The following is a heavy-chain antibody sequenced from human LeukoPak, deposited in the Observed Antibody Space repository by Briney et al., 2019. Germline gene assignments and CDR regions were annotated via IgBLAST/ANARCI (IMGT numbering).Heavy chain of an antibody. J-gene: IGHJ4*02. V-gene: IGHV4-39*01. CDR3: ARHGRGQDGAYYGGFDY. CDR1: GGSVSSSRYY. D-gene: IGHD4-23*01. Sequence: SETLSLTCTVSGGSVSSSRYYWGWIRQPPGKGLEWMGSIYYSGSTYHNPSLKSRVTISVDTSKNQFSLNLSSVTAADTAVYCCARHGRGQDGAYYGGFDYWGRGTLVTVSS. CDR2: IYYSGST.